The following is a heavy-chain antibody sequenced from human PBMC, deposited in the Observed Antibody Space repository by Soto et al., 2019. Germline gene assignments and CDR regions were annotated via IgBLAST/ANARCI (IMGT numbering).Heavy chain of an antibody. CDR2: ISAYNGNT. CDR1: GYTFTSYG. Sequence: QVQLVQSGAEVKKPGASVKVSCKASGYTFTSYGISWVRQAPGQGLEWVGWISAYNGNTNYAQKLQGRVTMTTDTTTSTAYMELRSLRSDDTAVYYCARDGIVGYGSGGSCTKQNWFDPWGQGNMVTVSS. V-gene: IGHV1-18*01. J-gene: IGHJ5*02. D-gene: IGHD2-15*01. CDR3: ARDGIVGYGSGGSCTKQNWFDP.